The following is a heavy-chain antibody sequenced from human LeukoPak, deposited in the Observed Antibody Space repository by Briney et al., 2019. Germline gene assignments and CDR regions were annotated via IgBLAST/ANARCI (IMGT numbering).Heavy chain of an antibody. CDR2: INHSGGT. V-gene: IGHV4-34*01. D-gene: IGHD1-14*01. Sequence: PSGTLSLTCAVYGGSFSGDYWSWIRQPPGKGLEWIGEINHSGGTNYNPSLKRPVNISVNTSKNQFSLKLGSVTAADTAVYYCARGGTGVYSYYMDVWGKGTTVTVSS. CDR1: GGSFSGDY. CDR3: ARGGTGVYSYYMDV. J-gene: IGHJ6*03.